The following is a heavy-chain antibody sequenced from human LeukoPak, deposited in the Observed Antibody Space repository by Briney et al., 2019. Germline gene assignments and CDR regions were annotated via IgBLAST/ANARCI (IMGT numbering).Heavy chain of an antibody. CDR3: ARGGITMVRGVIRFDP. V-gene: IGHV4-59*01. CDR1: GGSISSYY. D-gene: IGHD3-10*01. CDR2: IYYSGST. Sequence: SETLSPTCTVSGGSISSYYWSWIRQPPGKGLEWIGYIYYSGSTNYNPSLKSRVTISVDTSKNQFSLKLSSVTAADTAVYYCARGGITMVRGVIRFDPWGQGTLVTVSS. J-gene: IGHJ5*02.